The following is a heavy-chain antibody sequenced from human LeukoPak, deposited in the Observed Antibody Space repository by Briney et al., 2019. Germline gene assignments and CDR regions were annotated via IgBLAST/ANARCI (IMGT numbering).Heavy chain of an antibody. J-gene: IGHJ4*02. CDR1: GGSITTTNW. D-gene: IGHD2-8*01. V-gene: IGHV4-4*02. CDR3: SRENGAFSPFGY. CDR2: IHLNGRT. Sequence: SGTLSLTCGVSGGSITTTNWRSWVRQPPAQGLKWIGEIHLNGRTNYNPSLNSRVTLALDTSKNQLSLSLTPVTAADTAVYYCSRENGAFSPFGYWGQGTLVIVPS.